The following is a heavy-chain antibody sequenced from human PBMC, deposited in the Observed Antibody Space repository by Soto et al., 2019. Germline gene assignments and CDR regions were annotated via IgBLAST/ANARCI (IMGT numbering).Heavy chain of an antibody. J-gene: IGHJ3*01. CDR3: TDSSGPGDTFDF. Sequence: PGGTLRLCCAASGFIFSTYGMTWVRQAAGKGLEWVSFSSSSSTVIYYADSVKGRFTISRDNAKYSLYLEMNSLRAEDTAVYYCTDSSGPGDTFDFWGQGTLVTVS. D-gene: IGHD3-22*01. CDR1: GFIFSTYG. CDR2: SSSSSTVI. V-gene: IGHV3-21*01.